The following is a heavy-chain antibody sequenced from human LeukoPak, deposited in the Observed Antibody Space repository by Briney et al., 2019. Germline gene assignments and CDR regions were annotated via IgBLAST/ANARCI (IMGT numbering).Heavy chain of an antibody. CDR2: MNPNSGNT. CDR1: GYTFTSYD. Sequence: GSVKVSCRASGYTFTSYDINWVRQATGQGLEWMGWMNPNSGNTGYAQKFQGRVTMTRNTSISTAYMELSSLRSEDTAVYYCARASDYVWGSYRIFDYWGQGTLVTVSS. CDR3: ARASDYVWGSYRIFDY. D-gene: IGHD3-16*01. J-gene: IGHJ4*02. V-gene: IGHV1-8*01.